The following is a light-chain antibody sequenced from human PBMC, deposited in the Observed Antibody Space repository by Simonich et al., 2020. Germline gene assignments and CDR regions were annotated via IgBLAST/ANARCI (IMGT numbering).Light chain of an antibody. J-gene: IGLJ2*01. CDR1: SSDVGGYNY. V-gene: IGLV2-11*01. CDR3: CSYAGSYTLV. CDR2: DVS. Sequence: QSALTQPRSVSGSPGQSVTISCTGTSSDVGGYNYVSWYQQHPGKAPKLMIYDVSKRPSWGPDRFSGSKSVNTASLTISGLQAEDEADYYCCSYAGSYTLVFGGGTKLTVL.